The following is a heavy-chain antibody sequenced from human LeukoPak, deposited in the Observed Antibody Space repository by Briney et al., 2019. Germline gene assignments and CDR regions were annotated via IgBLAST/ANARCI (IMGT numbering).Heavy chain of an antibody. CDR1: GGTFSSYA. D-gene: IGHD3-22*01. CDR3: ARDRPLDYYDSSGYYWSD. CDR2: IIPIFGTA. Sequence: SVKVSCKASGGTFSSYAISWVRQAPGQGLEWMGGIIPIFGTANYAQKFQGRVTITADESTSTAYMELSSLRSEDTAVNYCARDRPLDYYDSSGYYWSDWGQGTLVTVSS. J-gene: IGHJ4*02. V-gene: IGHV1-69*01.